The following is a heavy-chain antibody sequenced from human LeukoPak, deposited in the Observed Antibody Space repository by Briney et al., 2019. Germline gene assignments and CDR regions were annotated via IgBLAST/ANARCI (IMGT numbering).Heavy chain of an antibody. CDR1: GYTFTSYG. D-gene: IGHD3-10*01. Sequence: ASVKVSCKASGYTFTSYGISWVRQAPGQGLEWMGWISAYNGNTNYAQKFQGRVTMTTDTFTSTAYMELRSLRSDDTAVYSLARDDDYGSGIYYHYYYGMDVWGKGTTVTVSS. CDR2: ISAYNGNT. J-gene: IGHJ6*04. CDR3: ARDDDYGSGIYYHYYYGMDV. V-gene: IGHV1-18*04.